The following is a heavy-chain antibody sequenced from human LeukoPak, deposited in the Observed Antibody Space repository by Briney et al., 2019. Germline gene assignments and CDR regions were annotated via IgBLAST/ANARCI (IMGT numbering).Heavy chain of an antibody. CDR1: GYTFTSYA. Sequence: ASVTVSCKASGYTFTSYAFHWVRQAPGQRLEWLGWIHAGNGDTKHSQKFQDRLTITRDTSASTAYMELSSLRSEDTAVYYCARDLYHDFWSGGIWGQGTTVTVSS. CDR3: ARDLYHDFWSGGI. CDR2: IHAGNGDT. V-gene: IGHV1-3*01. D-gene: IGHD3-3*01. J-gene: IGHJ6*02.